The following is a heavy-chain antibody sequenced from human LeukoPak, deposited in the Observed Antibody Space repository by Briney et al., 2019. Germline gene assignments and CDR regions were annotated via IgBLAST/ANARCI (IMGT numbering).Heavy chain of an antibody. D-gene: IGHD4-17*01. J-gene: IGHJ6*02. Sequence: GGSLRLSCAVSGFFVSDHYMAWARQAPGKGPEWVSVVNSGGSTSYADSVKGRFTISRDNSKNTLFLQMNNLIAEDTALYYCTRTYGDYDYYYGLDVWGQGTTVTVSS. CDR3: TRTYGDYDYYYGLDV. V-gene: IGHV3-66*01. CDR1: GFFVSDHY. CDR2: VNSGGST.